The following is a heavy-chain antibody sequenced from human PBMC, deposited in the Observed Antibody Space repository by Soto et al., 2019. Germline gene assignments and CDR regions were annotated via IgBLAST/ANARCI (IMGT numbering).Heavy chain of an antibody. CDR2: IYYSGST. CDR1: GGSISTGSYY. J-gene: IGHJ6*03. V-gene: IGHV4-39*01. Sequence: SETLSLTCTVSGGSISTGSYYSGWIRQPPGKGLEWIGSIYYSGSTYYNPSLKSRVTMSVDTSKNQFSLKLASVTAADTAVYYCATQAIAGAVGSRFYMDDWGKGTTVTVSS. D-gene: IGHD6-19*01. CDR3: ATQAIAGAVGSRFYMDD.